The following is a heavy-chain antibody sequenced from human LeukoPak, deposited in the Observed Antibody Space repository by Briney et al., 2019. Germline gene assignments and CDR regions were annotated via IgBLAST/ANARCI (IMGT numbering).Heavy chain of an antibody. CDR3: ARRWSGYSSSWYPA. J-gene: IGHJ5*02. Sequence: SETLSLTCTVSGGSISSYYWSWIRQPPGKGLEWIGYMYYSGSTNYNPSLKSRVTISVDTSKNQFSLKLSSVTAADTAVYYCARRWSGYSSSWYPAWGQGTLVTVSS. CDR2: MYYSGST. V-gene: IGHV4-59*01. D-gene: IGHD6-13*01. CDR1: GGSISSYY.